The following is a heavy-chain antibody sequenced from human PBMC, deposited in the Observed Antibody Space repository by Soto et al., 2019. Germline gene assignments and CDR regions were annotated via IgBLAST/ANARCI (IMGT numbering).Heavy chain of an antibody. CDR1: GFTFSSYV. CDR3: AKDVAVGGGF. V-gene: IGHV3-23*01. Sequence: EVQLLESGGGLVQPGGSLRLSCAASGFTFSSYVINWVRQAPGKGLEWVSVITGGGGSTFYADSVKGRFTISRDNSKKTVYLQMNNLRGEDTAVYHCAKDVAVGGGFWGLGTLVTVSS. CDR2: ITGGGGST. J-gene: IGHJ4*02. D-gene: IGHD3-16*01.